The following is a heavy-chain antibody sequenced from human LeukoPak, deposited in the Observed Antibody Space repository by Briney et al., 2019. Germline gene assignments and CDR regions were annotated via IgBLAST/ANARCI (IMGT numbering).Heavy chain of an antibody. CDR3: AREGYDILTGYYSSFDY. CDR2: IYHSGTT. D-gene: IGHD3-9*01. Sequence: SETLSLTCTVSGHSISSGYYWGWIRQPPGKGLEWIGSIYHSGTTYYNPSLKSRVTISVDTSKNQFSLKLSSVTAADTAVYYCAREGYDILTGYYSSFDYWGQGTLVTVSS. CDR1: GHSISSGYY. J-gene: IGHJ4*02. V-gene: IGHV4-38-2*02.